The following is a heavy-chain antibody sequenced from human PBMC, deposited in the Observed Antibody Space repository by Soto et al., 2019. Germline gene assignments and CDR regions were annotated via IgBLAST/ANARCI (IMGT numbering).Heavy chain of an antibody. Sequence: QVQLQQWGAGLLKPSETLSLTCAVYGGSFSGYYWSWIRQPPGKGLEWIGEINQSGSTNYNPSLKGRVTISVDTSKNQFSLKLSSVTAADTAVYYCARGRITMVRGVMLSYWGQGTLVTVSS. CDR1: GGSFSGYY. J-gene: IGHJ4*02. D-gene: IGHD3-10*01. V-gene: IGHV4-34*01. CDR3: ARGRITMVRGVMLSY. CDR2: INQSGST.